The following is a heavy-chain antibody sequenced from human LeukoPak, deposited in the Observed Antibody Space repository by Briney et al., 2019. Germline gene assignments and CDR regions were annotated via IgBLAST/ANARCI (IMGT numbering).Heavy chain of an antibody. CDR1: GFTFNSYG. Sequence: GGSLRLSCAASGFTFNSYGMHWVRQAPGKGLEWLAVISYDGSIKYYPDSVKGRFTISRDNSKDTLYLQMNSLRADGTAVYYCAKDPYGSGSYAFDYWGQGTLVTVSS. J-gene: IGHJ4*02. D-gene: IGHD3-10*01. CDR3: AKDPYGSGSYAFDY. V-gene: IGHV3-30*18. CDR2: ISYDGSIK.